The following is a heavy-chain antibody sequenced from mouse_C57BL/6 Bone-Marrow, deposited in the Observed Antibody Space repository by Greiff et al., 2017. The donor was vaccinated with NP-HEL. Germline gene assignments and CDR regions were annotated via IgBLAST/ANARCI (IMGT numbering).Heavy chain of an antibody. V-gene: IGHV14-2*01. CDR2: IDPEDGDT. Sequence: VQLQQSGAELVKPGASVKLSCTASGFNIKDYYMHWVKQRTEPGLEWIGRIDPEDGDTTYAPNFQGKATITADTSSNTAYLQLSSLTSEDTAVYYCARSTDYEGETWFAYWGQGTLVTVSA. CDR1: GFNIKDYY. J-gene: IGHJ3*01. CDR3: ARSTDYEGETWFAY. D-gene: IGHD2-4*01.